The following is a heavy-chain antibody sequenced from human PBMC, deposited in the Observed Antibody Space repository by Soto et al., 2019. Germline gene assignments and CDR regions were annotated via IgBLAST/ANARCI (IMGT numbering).Heavy chain of an antibody. Sequence: TGGSLRLSCAASGFTFSSYAMSWVRQAPGKGLEWVSVISRGGGSTYYADSVEGRFTMSRDNSKNTLYLQMNSLRADDTAVYYCARGPRAPPPHDYGMDVWGQGTTVTVSS. J-gene: IGHJ6*02. CDR2: ISRGGGST. CDR3: ARGPRAPPPHDYGMDV. V-gene: IGHV3-23*01. CDR1: GFTFSSYA.